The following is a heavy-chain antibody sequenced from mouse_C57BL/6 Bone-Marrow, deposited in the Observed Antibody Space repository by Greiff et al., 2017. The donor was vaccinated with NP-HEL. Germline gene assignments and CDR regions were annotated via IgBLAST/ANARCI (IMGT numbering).Heavy chain of an antibody. CDR1: GYTFTSYW. J-gene: IGHJ1*03. Sequence: VQLQQPGAELVKPGASVKMSCKASGYTFTSYWITWVKQRPGQGLEWIGDIYPGSGSTNYNEKFKSKATLTVDTSSSTAYMQLSSLTSEDSAVYYCAREITTVVAPLYFDVWGTGTTVTVSS. D-gene: IGHD1-1*01. CDR2: IYPGSGST. V-gene: IGHV1-55*01. CDR3: AREITTVVAPLYFDV.